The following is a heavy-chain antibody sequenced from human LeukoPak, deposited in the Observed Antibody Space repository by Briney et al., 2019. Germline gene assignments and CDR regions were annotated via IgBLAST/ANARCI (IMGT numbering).Heavy chain of an antibody. D-gene: IGHD3-10*01. V-gene: IGHV1-2*04. CDR3: ARESIGITMVRGVIDFDY. Sequence: ASVKVSCKASGYTFTVYYMHWVRQAPGQGLEWMGWINPNSGGTNYAQKFQGWVTMTRDTSISTAYMELSRLRSDDTAVYYCARESIGITMVRGVIDFDYWGQGTLVTVSS. CDR1: GYTFTVYY. J-gene: IGHJ4*02. CDR2: INPNSGGT.